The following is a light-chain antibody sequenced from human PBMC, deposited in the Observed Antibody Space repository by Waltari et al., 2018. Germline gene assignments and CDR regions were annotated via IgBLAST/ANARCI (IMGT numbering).Light chain of an antibody. Sequence: SPGQSITISCTGTSSDVGGYNLVSWYQQHPGKAPKLIIYEGNKWPSGVSHRFSGSKSGNTASLTISGLQAEDEADYYCCSFAGSTTWVFGGGTTLTVL. CDR3: CSFAGSTTWV. CDR2: EGN. CDR1: SSDVGGYNL. J-gene: IGLJ3*02. V-gene: IGLV2-23*01.